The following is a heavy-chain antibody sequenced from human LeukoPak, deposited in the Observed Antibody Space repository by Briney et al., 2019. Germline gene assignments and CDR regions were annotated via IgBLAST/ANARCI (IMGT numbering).Heavy chain of an antibody. CDR1: RFTFSTYD. V-gene: IGHV3-30*18. CDR3: AKGPDTSGYYSLGY. D-gene: IGHD3-22*01. J-gene: IGHJ4*02. CDR2: ISYDGSSK. Sequence: GGSLRLSCAASRFTFSTYDMHWVGQAPGKGLEWVAVISYDGSSKYYADSVKGRFTISRDNSKNTLYVQMNSLRTEDTAIYYCAKGPDTSGYYSLGYWGQGTLVTVSS.